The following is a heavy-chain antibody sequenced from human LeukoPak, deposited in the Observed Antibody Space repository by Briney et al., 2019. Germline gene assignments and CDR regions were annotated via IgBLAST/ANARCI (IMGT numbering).Heavy chain of an antibody. CDR1: GFTFSSYG. J-gene: IGHJ4*02. D-gene: IGHD3-9*01. CDR3: ARAPLRYFDWLLVY. CDR2: IWYDGSNK. Sequence: GRSLRLSCAASGFTFSSYGMHWVRQAPGKGPEWVAVIWYDGSNKYYADSVKGRFTISRDNSKNTLYLQMNSLRAEDTAVYYCARAPLRYFDWLLVYWGQGTLVTVSS. V-gene: IGHV3-33*01.